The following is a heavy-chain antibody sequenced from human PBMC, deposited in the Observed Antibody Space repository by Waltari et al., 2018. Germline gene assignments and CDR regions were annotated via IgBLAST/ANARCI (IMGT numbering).Heavy chain of an antibody. V-gene: IGHV4-59*11. Sequence: QVQLQESGPGLVKPSETLSLTCTVSGGSISSHYWSWIRQPPGKGLEWIGYIYYSGSTNDNPSLKSRVTISVDTSKNQFSLKLSSVTAADTAVYYCARDNTYYDFWSGYLYGMDVWGQGTTVTVSS. D-gene: IGHD3-3*01. CDR1: GGSISSHY. CDR3: ARDNTYYDFWSGYLYGMDV. J-gene: IGHJ6*02. CDR2: IYYSGST.